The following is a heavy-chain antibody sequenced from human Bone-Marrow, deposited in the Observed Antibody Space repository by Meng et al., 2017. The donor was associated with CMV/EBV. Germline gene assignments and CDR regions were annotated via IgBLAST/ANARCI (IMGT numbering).Heavy chain of an antibody. Sequence: SGYTFNSYDINWVRQATGQGLEWMGWMNPNSGNTGYAQKFQGRVTITRNTSISTAYMELSSLRSEDTAVYYCARGLRRRDGYNLGYWGQGTLVTVSS. CDR2: MNPNSGNT. V-gene: IGHV1-8*03. D-gene: IGHD5-24*01. CDR1: GYTFNSYD. CDR3: ARGLRRRDGYNLGY. J-gene: IGHJ4*02.